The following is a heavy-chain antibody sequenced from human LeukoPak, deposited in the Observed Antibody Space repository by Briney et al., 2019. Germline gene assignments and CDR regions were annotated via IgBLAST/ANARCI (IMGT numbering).Heavy chain of an antibody. CDR3: ARHSPPYCSSTSCSFDY. CDR1: GYSFTSYW. CDR2: IYPGDSDT. Sequence: GESLKISCKGSGYSFTSYWIGWVRQMPGKGLEWMGIIYPGDSDTRYSPSFQGQVTISADKSISTAYLQWSSLKASDTAMYYCARHSPPYCSSTSCSFDYWGQGTLVTVSS. D-gene: IGHD2-2*01. J-gene: IGHJ4*02. V-gene: IGHV5-51*01.